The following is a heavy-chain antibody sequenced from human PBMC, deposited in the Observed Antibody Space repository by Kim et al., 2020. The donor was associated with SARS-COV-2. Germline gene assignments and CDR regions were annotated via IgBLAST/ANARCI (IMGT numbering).Heavy chain of an antibody. Sequence: GGSLRLSCAASGFTFSSYEMNWVRQAPGKGLEWVSYISSSGSTIYYADSVKGRFTISRDNAKNSLYLQMNSLRAEDTAVYYCARKDSSGYSTDYWGQGTLVTVSS. J-gene: IGHJ4*02. V-gene: IGHV3-48*03. CDR3: ARKDSSGYSTDY. D-gene: IGHD3-22*01. CDR1: GFTFSSYE. CDR2: ISSSGSTI.